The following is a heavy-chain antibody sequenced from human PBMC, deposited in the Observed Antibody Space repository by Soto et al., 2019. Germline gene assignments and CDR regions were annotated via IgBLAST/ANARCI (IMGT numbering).Heavy chain of an antibody. J-gene: IGHJ4*02. CDR2: ISHTSSAI. D-gene: IGHD3-10*01. CDR1: GFTLAAYG. V-gene: IGHV3-48*03. CDR3: ARGREPGRSPPTYYYHDY. Sequence: GGSLRLSCAASGFTLAAYGMNWVRLAPGKGLEWVSYISHTSSAIYYADSVRGRFTISRDNAKNTVSLQLNSLRAEDTAVYFCARGREPGRSPPTYYYHDYWGQGTQVTVSS.